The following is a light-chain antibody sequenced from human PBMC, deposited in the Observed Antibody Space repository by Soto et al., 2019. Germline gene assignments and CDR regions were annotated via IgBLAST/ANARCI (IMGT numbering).Light chain of an antibody. CDR3: CSYAGGYTLGV. CDR2: DVT. CDR1: NSDVGGYNY. J-gene: IGLJ2*01. Sequence: QSALAQPRSVSGSPGQSVTISCTGTNSDVGGYNYVSWYQQHPGKAPKLMIYDVTKRPSGVPDRFSGSKSGNTASLTISGLQADDEADYYCCSYAGGYTLGVVGGGTKLTVL. V-gene: IGLV2-11*01.